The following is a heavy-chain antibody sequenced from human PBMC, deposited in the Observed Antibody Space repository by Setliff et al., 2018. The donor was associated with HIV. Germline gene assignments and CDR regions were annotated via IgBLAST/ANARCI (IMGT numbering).Heavy chain of an antibody. V-gene: IGHV4-59*08. CDR3: ARGGPAVAYAVDV. CDR2: VYYDAST. J-gene: IGHJ6*02. CDR1: GGSISTHY. D-gene: IGHD5-12*01. Sequence: PSETLSLTCTVSGGSISTHYWSWIRQPPGKGLEWIGTVYYDASTIYTPSLNSRVIISVDTSKNQFSLKLSSVTAADTAIYYCARGGPAVAYAVDVWGQGTTVTVSS.